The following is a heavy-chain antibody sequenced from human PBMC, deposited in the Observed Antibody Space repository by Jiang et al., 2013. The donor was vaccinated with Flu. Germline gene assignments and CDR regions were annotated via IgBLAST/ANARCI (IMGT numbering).Heavy chain of an antibody. CDR3: TRAYHMLSATLFDY. J-gene: IGHJ4*02. CDR2: INPDDGRT. CDR1: GYTLTSFY. D-gene: IGHD2-21*01. Sequence: SGAEVKKPGASVKVSCQASGYTLTSFYLHWVRQAPGQGLEWLGLINPDDGRTTYAQKFQGRVAMTRDTSTSTVYMELSSLRSEDTAVYFCTRAYHMLSATLFDYWGQGTLVTVSS. V-gene: IGHV1-46*01.